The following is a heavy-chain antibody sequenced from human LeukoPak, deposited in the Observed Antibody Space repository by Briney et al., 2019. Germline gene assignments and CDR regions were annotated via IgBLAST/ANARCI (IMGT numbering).Heavy chain of an antibody. V-gene: IGHV4-59*08. D-gene: IGHD3-10*01. CDR1: GDSISSYY. CDR3: ARHANYYGSGSYLNWFDP. CDR2: MHYSGTT. J-gene: IGHJ5*02. Sequence: PSETLSLTCTVSGDSISSYYWSWIRQPPGKGLEWIGYMHYSGTTNHNPSLKSRVTISVDTSKNHFSLKLTSVTAADTAVYYCARHANYYGSGSYLNWFDPWGQGTLVTVSS.